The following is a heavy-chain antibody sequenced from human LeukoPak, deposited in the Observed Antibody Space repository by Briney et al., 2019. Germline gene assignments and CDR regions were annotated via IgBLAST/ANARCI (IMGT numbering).Heavy chain of an antibody. V-gene: IGHV3-7*03. CDR2: IKQDGSEK. CDR3: ARDDYYGSGSYYGYYYYGIDV. D-gene: IGHD3-10*01. CDR1: GFTFSSYW. J-gene: IGHJ6*04. Sequence: GGPLRLSCAASGFTFSSYWMSWVRQAPGKGLEWVANIKQDGSEKYYVDSVKGRFTISRDNAKNSLYLQMNSLRAEDTAVYYCARDDYYGSGSYYGYYYYGIDVCGKGTTVTASS.